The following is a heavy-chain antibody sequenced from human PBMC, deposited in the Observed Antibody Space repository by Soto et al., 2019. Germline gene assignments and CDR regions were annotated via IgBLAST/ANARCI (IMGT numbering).Heavy chain of an antibody. CDR3: ARELGYCSGGSCYHPIYGMDV. CDR1: GGSISSGDYY. J-gene: IGHJ6*02. D-gene: IGHD2-15*01. V-gene: IGHV4-30-4*01. CDR2: IYYSGST. Sequence: SETLSLTCTVSGGSISSGDYYWSWIRQPPGKGLEWIGYIYYSGSTYYNPSLKSRVTISVDTSKNQFSLKLGSVTAADTAVYYCARELGYCSGGSCYHPIYGMDVWGQGTTVTVSS.